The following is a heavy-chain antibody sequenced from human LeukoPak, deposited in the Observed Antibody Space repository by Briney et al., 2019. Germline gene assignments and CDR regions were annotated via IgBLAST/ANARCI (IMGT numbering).Heavy chain of an antibody. J-gene: IGHJ5*02. CDR3: ARGQLVFDP. V-gene: IGHV4-39*07. Sequence: PSETLSLTCTVSGGSISSSSYYWGWIRQPPGKGLEWIGSIYYSGSTYYNPSLKSRVTISVDTSKNQFSLKLSSVTAADTAVYYCARGQLVFDPWGQGTLVTVSS. D-gene: IGHD6-6*01. CDR1: GGSISSSSYY. CDR2: IYYSGST.